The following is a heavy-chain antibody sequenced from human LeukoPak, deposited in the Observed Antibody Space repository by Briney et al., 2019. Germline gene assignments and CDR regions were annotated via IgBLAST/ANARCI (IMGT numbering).Heavy chain of an antibody. D-gene: IGHD6-6*01. V-gene: IGHV3-23*01. CDR3: VKEEGSSTFPYVDY. J-gene: IGHJ4*02. CDR1: GFTFSKYL. CDR2: INGGGETT. Sequence: GGSLRLSCAASGFTFSKYLMSWVRQAPGKGLEWVSGINGGGETTYYIAPVKRRFTISRDNSKNTLNLQMNSRRVDDTAVYCCVKEEGSSTFPYVDYWGQGTLVTVSS.